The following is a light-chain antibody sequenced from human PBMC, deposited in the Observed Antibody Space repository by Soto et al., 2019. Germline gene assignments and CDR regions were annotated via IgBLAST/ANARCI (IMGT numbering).Light chain of an antibody. V-gene: IGKV3-15*01. CDR1: HRVSSY. CDR2: ATS. J-gene: IGKJ1*01. CDR3: QQYNSYSWT. Sequence: EIVMTQSPATLSVSPWERATLSCRASHRVSSYLAWYQQKPGQAPRLLIYATSTRATGIPARFSGSGSGTEFTLTISSLQPDDFATYYCQQYNSYSWTFGQGTKVDIK.